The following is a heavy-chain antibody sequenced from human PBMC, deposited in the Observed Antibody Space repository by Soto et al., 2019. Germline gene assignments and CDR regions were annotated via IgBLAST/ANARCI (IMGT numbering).Heavy chain of an antibody. Sequence: GGSLRLSCAASGFTFSNAWMNWVRQAPGKGLEWVGRIKSKTDGGTTDYAAPVKGRFTISRDDSKNTLYLQMNSLKTEDTAVYYFTLAVWGGGGPPPFDYWGQGTLVTVSS. CDR2: IKSKTDGGTT. CDR3: TLAVWGGGGPPPFDY. D-gene: IGHD3-16*01. J-gene: IGHJ4*02. CDR1: GFTFSNAW. V-gene: IGHV3-15*07.